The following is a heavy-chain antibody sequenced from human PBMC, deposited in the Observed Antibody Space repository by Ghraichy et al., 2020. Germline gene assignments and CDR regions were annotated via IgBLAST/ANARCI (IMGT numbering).Heavy chain of an antibody. CDR3: ARGSGFWSGYQTEFGPDYYYYGMDV. Sequence: SETLSLTCTVSGGSVSSGSYYWSWIRQPPGKGLEWIGYIYYSGSTNYNPSLKSRVTISVDTSKNQFSLKLSSVTAADTAVYYCARGSGFWSGYQTEFGPDYYYYGMDVWGQGTTVTVSS. CDR1: GGSVSSGSYY. J-gene: IGHJ6*02. CDR2: IYYSGST. D-gene: IGHD3-3*01. V-gene: IGHV4-61*01.